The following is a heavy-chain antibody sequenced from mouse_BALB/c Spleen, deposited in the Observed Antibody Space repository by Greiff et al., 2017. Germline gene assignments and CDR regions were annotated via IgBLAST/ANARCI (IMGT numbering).Heavy chain of an antibody. CDR3: VRHGPSVVGDAMDY. J-gene: IGHJ4*01. Sequence: EVHLVESGGGLVQPKGSLKLSCAASGFTFNTYAMNWVRQAPGKGLEWVARIRSKSNNYATYYADSVKDRFTISRDDSQSMLYLQMNNLKTEDTAMYYCVRHGPSVVGDAMDYWGQGTSVTVSS. V-gene: IGHV10-1*02. CDR1: GFTFNTYA. CDR2: IRSKSNNYAT. D-gene: IGHD1-1*01.